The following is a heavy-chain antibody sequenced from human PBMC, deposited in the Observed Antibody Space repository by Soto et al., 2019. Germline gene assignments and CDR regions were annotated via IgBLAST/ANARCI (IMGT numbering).Heavy chain of an antibody. D-gene: IGHD6-13*01. V-gene: IGHV4-34*01. CDR3: ARGLAAAGIFAY. CDR2: INHSGST. CDR1: GGSFSGYY. J-gene: IGHJ4*02. Sequence: QVQLQQWGAGLLKPSETLSLTCAVYGGSFSGYYWSWIRQPPGKGLEWIGEINHSGSTNYNPSLNSRXXIXVXXSKNQFSRKLSSVTAADTAVYYCARGLAAAGIFAYWGQGTLVTVSS.